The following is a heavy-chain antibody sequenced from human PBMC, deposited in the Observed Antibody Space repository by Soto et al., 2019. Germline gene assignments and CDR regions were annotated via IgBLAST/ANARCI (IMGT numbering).Heavy chain of an antibody. V-gene: IGHV4-4*02. CDR1: GGSISSSNW. CDR3: ARLAVAGTRFEY. Sequence: QVQLQESGPGLVKPSGTLSLTCAVSGGSISSSNWWSWVRQPPGKGLEWIGEIYHSGRTNYNPSLKSRVTISVDKYTNQFSLKLSSVTAAYTAVYYCARLAVAGTRFEYSGQRTLVTVSS. D-gene: IGHD6-19*01. CDR2: IYHSGRT. J-gene: IGHJ4*02.